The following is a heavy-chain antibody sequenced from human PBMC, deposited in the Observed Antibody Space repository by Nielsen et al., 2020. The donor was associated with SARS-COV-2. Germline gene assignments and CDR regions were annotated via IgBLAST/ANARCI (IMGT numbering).Heavy chain of an antibody. CDR2: NYTSGST. CDR3: AIRDRDGFFLDAFDV. CDR1: GGSISSGSYY. Sequence: SETLSLTCTASGGSISSGSYYWSWIRQPAGKGLEWIGRNYTSGSTNYNPSLKSRVTISEDTSKNEFSLRLSFVTAADTAIYYCAIRDRDGFFLDAFDVWGRGTMVTVSS. D-gene: IGHD3/OR15-3a*01. J-gene: IGHJ3*01. V-gene: IGHV4-61*02.